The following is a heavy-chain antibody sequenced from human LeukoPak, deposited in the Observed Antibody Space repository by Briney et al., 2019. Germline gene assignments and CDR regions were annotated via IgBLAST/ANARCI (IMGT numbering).Heavy chain of an antibody. D-gene: IGHD2/OR15-2a*01. CDR2: FSASGGST. CDR1: GFTFGDYG. V-gene: IGHV3-20*04. CDR3: ARGKTSQNIVTRKTYNWFDP. J-gene: IGHJ5*02. Sequence: GGSLRLSCVGSGFTFGDYGMSWVRQAPGKGLEWVSSFSASGGSTYYADSVKGRFTISRDNAKNSLYLQMKSLRAEDTAVYYCARGKTSQNIVTRKTYNWFDPWGQGTLVTVSS.